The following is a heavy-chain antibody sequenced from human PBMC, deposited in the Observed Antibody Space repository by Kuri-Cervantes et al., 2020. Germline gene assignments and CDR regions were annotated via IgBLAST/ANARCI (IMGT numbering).Heavy chain of an antibody. CDR1: GGSISSYY. CDR3: ARGGYDILTGYSDPPGY. V-gene: IGHV4-59*12. J-gene: IGHJ4*02. Sequence: SETLSLTCTVSGGSISSYYWSWIRQPPGKGLEWIGYIYYSGSTNYNPSLKSRVTILRDTSKNQFSLKLSSVTAADTAVYYCARGGYDILTGYSDPPGYWGQGTLVTVSS. D-gene: IGHD3-9*01. CDR2: IYYSGST.